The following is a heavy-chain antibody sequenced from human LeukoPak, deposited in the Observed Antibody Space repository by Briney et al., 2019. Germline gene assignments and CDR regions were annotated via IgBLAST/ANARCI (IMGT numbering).Heavy chain of an antibody. J-gene: IGHJ5*02. CDR1: GYTFTGYY. D-gene: IGHD3-9*01. CDR2: INPTSGDT. CDR3: VVEGYNDMLTAYSAPTNWLDP. Sequence: ASVKVSCKASGYTFTGYYMHWVRHAPGQGLEWRGWINPTSGDTKYAQKCQGRVTMTRDTYISTAYMELRRLRSDDTAAYYCVVEGYNDMLTAYSAPTNWLDPWGQGTLVTVSS. V-gene: IGHV1-2*02.